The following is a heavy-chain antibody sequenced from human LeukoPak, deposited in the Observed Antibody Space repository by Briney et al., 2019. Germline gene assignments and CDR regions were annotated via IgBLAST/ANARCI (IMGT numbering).Heavy chain of an antibody. D-gene: IGHD5-18*01. Sequence: PSETLSLTCTVSGYSISSGYYWGWIRQPPGKGLEWIGSIYHSGSTYYNPSLKSRVTISVDKSKNQFSLKLNSVTAADTAVYYCARKGYTYGSFNYWGQGTLVTVSS. CDR3: ARKGYTYGSFNY. CDR2: IYHSGST. CDR1: GYSISSGYY. J-gene: IGHJ4*02. V-gene: IGHV4-38-2*02.